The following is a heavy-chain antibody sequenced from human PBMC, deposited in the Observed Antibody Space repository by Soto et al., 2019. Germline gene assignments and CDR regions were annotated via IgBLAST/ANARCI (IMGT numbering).Heavy chain of an antibody. D-gene: IGHD2-8*02. CDR2: ISYDGSNE. V-gene: IGHV3-30*03. J-gene: IGHJ4*02. CDR1: GFTFSSYG. Sequence: GGSLRLSCAASGFTFSSYGMHWVRQAPGKGLEWVAVISYDGSNEYYADSVKGRFTISRDNSKNTLYLQMNSLRAEDTAVYYCMVLAFDYWGQGTLVTVSS. CDR3: MVLAFDY.